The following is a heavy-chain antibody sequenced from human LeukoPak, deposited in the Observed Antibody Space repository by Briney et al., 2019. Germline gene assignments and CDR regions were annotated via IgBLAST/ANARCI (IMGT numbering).Heavy chain of an antibody. CDR1: GFTFSDYY. Sequence: PGGSLRLSCAASGFTFSDYYMSWVRQAPGKGLEWVSVIYSGGSTYYADSVKGRFTISRDNSKNTLYLQMNSLRAEDTAVYYCARGDTAFRGYSYVVVWDYWGQGTLVTVSS. D-gene: IGHD5-18*01. J-gene: IGHJ4*02. CDR2: IYSGGST. V-gene: IGHV3-53*01. CDR3: ARGDTAFRGYSYVVVWDY.